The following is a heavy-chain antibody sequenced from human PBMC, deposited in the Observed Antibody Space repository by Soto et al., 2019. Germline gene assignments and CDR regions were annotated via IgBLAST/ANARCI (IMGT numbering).Heavy chain of an antibody. Sequence: GASVKVSCKVSGYTLTELSMHWVRQAPGKGLEWMGGFDPEDGETIYAQKFQGRVTMTEDTSTDTAYMELSSLRSEDTAVYYCATSPPTRIQLWLNLDYWGQGTLVTVSS. CDR1: GYTLTELS. CDR2: FDPEDGET. D-gene: IGHD5-18*01. CDR3: ATSPPTRIQLWLNLDY. V-gene: IGHV1-24*01. J-gene: IGHJ4*02.